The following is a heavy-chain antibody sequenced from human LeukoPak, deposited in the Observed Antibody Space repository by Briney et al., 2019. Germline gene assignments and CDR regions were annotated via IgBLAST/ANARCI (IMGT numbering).Heavy chain of an antibody. Sequence: PGGSLRLSCAASGFTFSSYSMNWVRQAPGKGLEWVSYISSSSSTIYYAGSVKGRFTISRDNAKNSLYLQMNSLRAEDTAVYYCARDLSGSYFPLDYWGQGTLVTVSS. CDR1: GFTFSSYS. J-gene: IGHJ4*02. CDR2: ISSSSSTI. CDR3: ARDLSGSYFPLDY. D-gene: IGHD1-26*01. V-gene: IGHV3-48*01.